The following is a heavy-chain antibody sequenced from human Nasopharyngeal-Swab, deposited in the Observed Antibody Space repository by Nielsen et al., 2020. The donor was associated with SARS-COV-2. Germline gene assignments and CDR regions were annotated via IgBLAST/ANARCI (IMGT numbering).Heavy chain of an antibody. CDR3: ARGYSSSYFSYYYYGLDV. J-gene: IGHJ6*02. D-gene: IGHD6-6*01. V-gene: IGHV4-59*01. Sequence: PGDGAEWIGYIYYSGSTNYNPSLKSRVTISVDTSKNQFSLKLSSVTAADTAVYYCARGYSSSYFSYYYYGLDVWGQGTTVTVSS. CDR2: IYYSGST.